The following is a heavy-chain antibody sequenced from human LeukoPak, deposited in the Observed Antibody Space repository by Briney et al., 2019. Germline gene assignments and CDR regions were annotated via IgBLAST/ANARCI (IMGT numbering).Heavy chain of an antibody. Sequence: GGSLRLSCDASGFTVNSYAMNWVRQAPGKGLEWVSVISASGDNTYYADSVKGRFTISRDDSKNTVYLQMNSLRADDTAVYHCAKGGRRHYGDYVAFWGQGTLVTVSS. J-gene: IGHJ4*02. V-gene: IGHV3-23*01. D-gene: IGHD4-17*01. CDR2: ISASGDNT. CDR1: GFTVNSYA. CDR3: AKGGRRHYGDYVAF.